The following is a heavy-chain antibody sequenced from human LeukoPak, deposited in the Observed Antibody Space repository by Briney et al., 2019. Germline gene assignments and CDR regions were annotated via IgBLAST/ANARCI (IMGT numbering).Heavy chain of an antibody. CDR3: ARVLKYYYDSSGYDGGGYFDY. CDR2: ISWNSGSI. D-gene: IGHD3-22*01. CDR1: GFTFDDYA. J-gene: IGHJ4*02. V-gene: IGHV3-9*01. Sequence: GRSLRLSCAASGFTFDDYAMHWVRQAPGKGLEWVSGISWNSGSIGYADSVKGRFTISRDNAKNTLYLQMNSLRAEDTAVYYCARVLKYYYDSSGYDGGGYFDYWGQGTLVTVSS.